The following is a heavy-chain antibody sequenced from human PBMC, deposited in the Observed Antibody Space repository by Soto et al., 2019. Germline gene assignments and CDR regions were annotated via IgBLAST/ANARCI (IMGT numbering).Heavy chain of an antibody. CDR3: AREVQVHTPAFVY. V-gene: IGHV1-69*19. CDR2: ISPMVGAA. J-gene: IGHJ4*02. CDR1: GGTFNTYA. Sequence: QVQLVQSGAEMKKPGSSVKVSCQSSGGTFNTYAMNWVRQAPGQGPEWMGDISPMVGAANYAPKFQGRVTITADEATGTSYMQLSSVTSEDTALYFCAREVQVHTPAFVYWGQGTLVTVSS. D-gene: IGHD3-10*01.